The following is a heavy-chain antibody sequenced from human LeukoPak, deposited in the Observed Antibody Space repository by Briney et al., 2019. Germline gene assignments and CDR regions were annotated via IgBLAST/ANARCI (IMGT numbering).Heavy chain of an antibody. CDR1: GFTFSDYY. CDR3: ARDARVQKWFGELLKTTTYCFDY. J-gene: IGHJ4*02. CDR2: ISSSGSTI. D-gene: IGHD3-10*01. V-gene: IGHV3-11*01. Sequence: GGSLRLSCAASGFTFSDYYMSWIRQAPGKGLEWVSYISSSGSTIYYADSVKGRFTISRDNAKNSLYLQMNSLRAEDTAVYYCARDARVQKWFGELLKTTTYCFDYWGQGTLVTVSS.